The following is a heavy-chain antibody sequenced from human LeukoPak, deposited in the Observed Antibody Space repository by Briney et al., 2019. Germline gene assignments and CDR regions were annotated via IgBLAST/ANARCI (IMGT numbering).Heavy chain of an antibody. CDR2: INPNSGGT. Sequence: ASVKVSCKAYVYTFTGYYMHCVRQGPGQGLEWMGWINPNSGGTNYAQKFQGRVTMARDTSISTAYMELSRLRSDDTAVYYCASLGAVAVPNLIDYWGQGTLVTVSS. CDR3: ASLGAVAVPNLIDY. J-gene: IGHJ4*02. V-gene: IGHV1-2*02. CDR1: VYTFTGYY. D-gene: IGHD6-19*01.